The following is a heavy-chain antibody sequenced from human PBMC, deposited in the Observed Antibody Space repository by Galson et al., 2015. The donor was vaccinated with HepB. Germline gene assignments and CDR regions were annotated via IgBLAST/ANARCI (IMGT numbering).Heavy chain of an antibody. CDR3: VKGGGYSAIRGRGGFDS. Sequence: SLRLSCAASGFIFRSYAIHWVRQTPGKGLEWVALISYDGSDRYYVDSVKGRFTISRDNSGNTLFLHMNSLRPEDTALYYCVKGGGYSAIRGRGGFDSWGQGALVTVSS. CDR2: ISYDGSDR. CDR1: GFIFRSYA. J-gene: IGHJ4*02. V-gene: IGHV3-30*04. D-gene: IGHD5-12*01.